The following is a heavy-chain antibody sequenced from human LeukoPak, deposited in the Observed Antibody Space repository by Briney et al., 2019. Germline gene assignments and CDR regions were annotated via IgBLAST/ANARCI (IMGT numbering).Heavy chain of an antibody. CDR3: ARLAGGIYYFDY. CDR1: GGSISSSSYY. J-gene: IGHJ4*02. D-gene: IGHD3-16*01. V-gene: IGHV4-39*01. CDR2: IYYSGST. Sequence: SETLSLTCTVSGGSISSSSYYWGWIRQPPGKGLEWIGSIYYSGSTYYNPSLKSRVTISVDTSKNQFSLKLSSVTAADTAVYYCARLAGGIYYFDYWGQGTLVTVSS.